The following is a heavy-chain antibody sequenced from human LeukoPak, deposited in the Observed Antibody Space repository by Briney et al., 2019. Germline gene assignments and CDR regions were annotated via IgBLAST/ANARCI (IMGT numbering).Heavy chain of an antibody. CDR2: IIPIFGTA. Sequence: ASVKVSCKASGDTFISYAISWVRQAPGQGLEWMGGIIPIFGTANYAQKFQGRVTITADESTSTAYMELSSLRSEDTAVYYCAREHYDSSGYYYYFDYWGQGTLVTVSS. J-gene: IGHJ4*02. CDR3: AREHYDSSGYYYYFDY. CDR1: GDTFISYA. V-gene: IGHV1-69*13. D-gene: IGHD3-22*01.